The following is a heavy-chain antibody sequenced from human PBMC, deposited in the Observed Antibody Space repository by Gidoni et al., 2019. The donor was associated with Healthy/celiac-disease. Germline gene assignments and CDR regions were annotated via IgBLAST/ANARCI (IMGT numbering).Heavy chain of an antibody. D-gene: IGHD6-19*01. J-gene: IGHJ2*01. CDR3: ARIGRSGWYRYFDL. CDR2: MNPDSGNT. CDR1: GYTFTSYD. Sequence: QVQLVQSGAEVKKPGASVKVSCKASGYTFTSYDINWVRQVTGQGLEWMGWMNPDSGNTGYAQKFQGRVTMTRNTSISTAYMELSSLRSEDTAVYYCARIGRSGWYRYFDLWGRGTLVTVSS. V-gene: IGHV1-8*01.